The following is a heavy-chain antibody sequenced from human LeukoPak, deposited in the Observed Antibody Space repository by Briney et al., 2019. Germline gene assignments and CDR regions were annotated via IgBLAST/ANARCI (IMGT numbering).Heavy chain of an antibody. CDR1: GFTFSSYW. CDR2: IKQDGSEK. D-gene: IGHD5-18*01. J-gene: IGHJ4*02. V-gene: IGHV3-7*03. Sequence: GGSLRLSCAASGFTFSSYWMSWVRQAPGEGLEWVANIKQDGSEKYYVDSVKGRFTISRDNAKNSLYLQMNSLRAEDTAVYYCAKFRGYSYGPIGYWGQGTLVTVSS. CDR3: AKFRGYSYGPIGY.